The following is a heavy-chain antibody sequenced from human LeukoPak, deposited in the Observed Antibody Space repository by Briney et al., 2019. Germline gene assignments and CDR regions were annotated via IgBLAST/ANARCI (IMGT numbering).Heavy chain of an antibody. D-gene: IGHD6-19*01. J-gene: IGHJ4*02. CDR1: GYTFTSYG. CDR3: ARDRGYSGGWYYFDY. CDR2: ISAYNGNT. Sequence: APVKVSCKASGYTFTSYGISWVRQAPGQGLEWMGWISAYNGNTNYAQKLQGRVTMTTDTSTSTAYMELRSLRSDDTAVYYCARDRGYSGGWYYFDYWGQGTLVTVSS. V-gene: IGHV1-18*04.